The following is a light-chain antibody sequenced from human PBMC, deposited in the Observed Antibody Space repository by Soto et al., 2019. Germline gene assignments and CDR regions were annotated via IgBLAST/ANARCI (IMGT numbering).Light chain of an antibody. Sequence: QSALTQPASVSGSPGQSITISCTGTSSDVGGYNYVSWYQQHPGKAPKLMIYDVSNRPSGVSNRFSGSKSGNTASLTISGLQAVDEADYYCSSYTSSSPYYVFGTGTKLTVL. CDR1: SSDVGGYNY. J-gene: IGLJ1*01. CDR3: SSYTSSSPYYV. CDR2: DVS. V-gene: IGLV2-14*01.